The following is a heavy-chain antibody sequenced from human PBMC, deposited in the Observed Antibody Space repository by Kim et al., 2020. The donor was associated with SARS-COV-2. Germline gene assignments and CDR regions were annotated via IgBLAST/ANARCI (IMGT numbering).Heavy chain of an antibody. V-gene: IGHV3-23*01. J-gene: IGHJ5*02. Sequence: ADSVKGRFTISRDNSKNTLYLQMNSLRAEDTAVYYCAKDQYFGEPNWLDPWGQGTLVTVSS. D-gene: IGHD3-10*01. CDR3: AKDQYFGEPNWLDP.